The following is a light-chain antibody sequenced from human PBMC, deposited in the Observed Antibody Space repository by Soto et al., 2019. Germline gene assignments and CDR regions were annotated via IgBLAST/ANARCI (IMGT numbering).Light chain of an antibody. Sequence: QSVLTQPPSVSGAPGQRVTLSCTGSSSNIGAGYDVHWYQQLPGTAPKLLIYGNSNRPSGVPDRFSGSKSGTSASLAITGLQAEDEADYSCQSYDSSLSGWVFGGGTKLTVL. CDR2: GNS. J-gene: IGLJ3*02. CDR1: SSNIGAGYD. V-gene: IGLV1-40*01. CDR3: QSYDSSLSGWV.